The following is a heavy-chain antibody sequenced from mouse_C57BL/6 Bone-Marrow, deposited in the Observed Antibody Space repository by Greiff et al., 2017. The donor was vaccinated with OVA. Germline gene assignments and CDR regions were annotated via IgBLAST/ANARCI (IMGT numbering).Heavy chain of an antibody. V-gene: IGHV3-6*01. D-gene: IGHD2-4*01. CDR2: ISYDGSN. J-gene: IGHJ2*01. CDR3: ARDDDYGGSYDFDY. CDR1: GYSITSGYY. Sequence: EVKLQESGPGLVKPSQSLSLTCSVTGYSITSGYYWNWIRQFPGNTLEWMGYISYDGSNNYNPSLKNRITITRDTSKNQFFLKLNSVTTEDTATYYCARDDDYGGSYDFDYWGQGTTLTVSS.